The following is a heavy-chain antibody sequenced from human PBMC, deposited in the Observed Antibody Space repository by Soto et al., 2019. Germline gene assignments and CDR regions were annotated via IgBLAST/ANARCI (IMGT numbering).Heavy chain of an antibody. CDR1: GGSIRSYY. CDR2: IYYSGST. V-gene: IGHV4-59*01. CDR3: ARYIGENFDY. Sequence: KPSETLSLTCTVCGGSIRSYYWSWIRQPPGKGLEWIGYIYYSGSTNYNPSLKSRVTISVDTSKNQFSLKLSSVTAADTAVYYCARYIGENFDYWGQGTLVTVSS. J-gene: IGHJ4*02. D-gene: IGHD5-12*01.